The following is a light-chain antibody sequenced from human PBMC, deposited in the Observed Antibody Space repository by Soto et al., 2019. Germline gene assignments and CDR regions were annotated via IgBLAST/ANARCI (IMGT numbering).Light chain of an antibody. CDR1: TGAVTNGHY. Sequence: QAVATQEPSLTVSPGGTVTLTCGSSTGAVTNGHYPYWFQQKPGQAPRTLIYDTTNRHSWTPARFSGSLLGGRAALTLSGAQPEDEAEHYCLLSYNGPYVFGTGTKVTVL. V-gene: IGLV7-46*01. J-gene: IGLJ1*01. CDR3: LLSYNGPYV. CDR2: DTT.